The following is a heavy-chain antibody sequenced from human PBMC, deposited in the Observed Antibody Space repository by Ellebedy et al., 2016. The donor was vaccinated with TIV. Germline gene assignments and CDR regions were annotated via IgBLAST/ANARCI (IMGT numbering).Heavy chain of an antibody. CDR2: ISGSGGST. CDR1: GFTFSSYA. V-gene: IGHV3-23*01. CDR3: ARVSYYYGMDV. Sequence: GESLKISXAASGFTFSSYAMSWVRQAPGKGLEWVSAISGSGGSTYYADSVKGRFTISRDNSKNTLYLQMNSLRAEDTAVYYCARVSYYYGMDVWGQGTTVTVSS. J-gene: IGHJ6*02.